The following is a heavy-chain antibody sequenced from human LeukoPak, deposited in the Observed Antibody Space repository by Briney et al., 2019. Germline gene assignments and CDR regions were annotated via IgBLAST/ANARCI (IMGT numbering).Heavy chain of an antibody. CDR2: ISVDNGNT. CDR3: ARDCGGDCFDAFDI. D-gene: IGHD2-21*01. CDR1: GYTFTGYY. V-gene: IGHV1-18*04. Sequence: ASVKVSCKASGYTFTGYYMHWVRQAPGQGLEWMGWISVDNGNTNYAQKFQGRVTITADESTSTAYMELSSLRSEDTAVYYCARDCGGDCFDAFDIWGQGTMVTVSS. J-gene: IGHJ3*02.